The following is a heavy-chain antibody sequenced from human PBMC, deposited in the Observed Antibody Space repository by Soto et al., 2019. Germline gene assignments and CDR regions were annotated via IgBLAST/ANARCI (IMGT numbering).Heavy chain of an antibody. Sequence: ASVKVSCKASGYTFTYYHVHWVRQAPGQGLEWMGIINPYGGDTTYAQKFQDRVTMTRDTSTSTVYMELSSLRSEDTALYYCARDTYTYGLLFYLDYWGQGALVTVSS. D-gene: IGHD5-18*01. CDR3: ARDTYTYGLLFYLDY. CDR2: INPYGGDT. V-gene: IGHV1-46*01. CDR1: GYTFTYYH. J-gene: IGHJ4*02.